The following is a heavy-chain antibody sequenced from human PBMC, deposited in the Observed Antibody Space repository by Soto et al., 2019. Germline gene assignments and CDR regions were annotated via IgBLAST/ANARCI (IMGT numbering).Heavy chain of an antibody. D-gene: IGHD3-16*02. Sequence: EVQLLESGGDLVQPGGSLRLSCAASGFTFRTYAMSWVRQAPGKGLEWVSSISGSGGATYYADSVKGRFTISRDDSKNKLYLQMNSLKAEDTAVYYCAKIEGRLRLGELSLYQDWGQGTLVTVSS. CDR3: AKIEGRLRLGELSLYQD. J-gene: IGHJ4*02. CDR1: GFTFRTYA. V-gene: IGHV3-23*01. CDR2: ISGSGGAT.